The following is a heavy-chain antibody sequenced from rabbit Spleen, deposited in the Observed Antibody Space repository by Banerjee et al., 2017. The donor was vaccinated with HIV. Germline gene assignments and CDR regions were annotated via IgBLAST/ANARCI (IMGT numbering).Heavy chain of an antibody. V-gene: IGHV1S45*01. D-gene: IGHD3-1*01. CDR1: GFSFSSIYY. CDR2: INTYTGKP. CDR3: ARDLASVVGWNFNL. Sequence: QEQLVESGGGLVKPGTSLTLTCTASGFSFSSIYYMCWVRQAPGKGLQWIACINTYTGKPVYATWAKGRFTISRTSSTTVTLQMTSLTAADTATYFCARDLASVVGWNFNLWGPGTLVTVS. J-gene: IGHJ4*01.